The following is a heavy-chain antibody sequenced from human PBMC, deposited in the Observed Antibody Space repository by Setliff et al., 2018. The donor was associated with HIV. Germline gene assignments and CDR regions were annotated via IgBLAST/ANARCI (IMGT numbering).Heavy chain of an antibody. CDR3: ARGGVLRYFDWAY. CDR1: GGSISSYY. Sequence: SETLSLTCTVSGGSISSYYWSWIRQPPGKGLEWIGYIYYSGSTNYNPSLKSRVTISVGTSKNQFSLKLSSVTAADTAVYYCARGGVLRYFDWAYWGQGTLVTVSS. D-gene: IGHD3-9*01. J-gene: IGHJ4*02. CDR2: IYYSGST. V-gene: IGHV4-59*08.